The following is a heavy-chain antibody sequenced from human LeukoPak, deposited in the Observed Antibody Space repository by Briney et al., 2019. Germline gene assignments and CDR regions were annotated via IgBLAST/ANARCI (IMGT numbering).Heavy chain of an antibody. D-gene: IGHD2-2*01. CDR3: ARARVGYCNSSSCYAIPFDY. CDR1: PASINGYY. V-gene: IGHV4-59*01. CDR2: IYSSGST. J-gene: IGHJ4*02. Sequence: PSETLSLTCTVSPASINGYYWSWIRQPPGKGPEWIGYIYSSGSTKYNPSLKSRVTISVDTSKNQFSLKLSSVTAADTAFYSCARARVGYCNSSSCYAIPFDYWGQGTLVTVSS.